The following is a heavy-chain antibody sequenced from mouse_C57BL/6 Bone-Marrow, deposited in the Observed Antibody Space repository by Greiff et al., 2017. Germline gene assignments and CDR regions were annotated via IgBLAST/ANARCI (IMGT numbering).Heavy chain of an antibody. D-gene: IGHD2-4*01. Sequence: EVQLQQSVAELVRPGASVKLSCTASGFNIKNTYIHWVKQRPEQGLEWIGRIDPANANTKYAPKFQGKATITADTSSNTAYLQLSSLTSEDTAIYYCAKAYDFDFDYWGQGTTLTGSS. CDR2: IDPANANT. V-gene: IGHV14-3*01. J-gene: IGHJ2*01. CDR3: AKAYDFDFDY. CDR1: GFNIKNTY.